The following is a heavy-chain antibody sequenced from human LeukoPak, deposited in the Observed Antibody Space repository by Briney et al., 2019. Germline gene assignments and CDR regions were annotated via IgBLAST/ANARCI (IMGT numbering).Heavy chain of an antibody. Sequence: SETLSLTCTVSGGSISSYYWSWIRQPPGKGLEWIGYIYYSVSTNYNPSLTSRVTISVDTSMNQFSLKLSSVTAADTAVYYCAGTTPSFDYWGQGALVTVSS. CDR1: GGSISSYY. D-gene: IGHD1-1*01. J-gene: IGHJ4*02. CDR3: AGTTPSFDY. CDR2: IYYSVST. V-gene: IGHV4-59*08.